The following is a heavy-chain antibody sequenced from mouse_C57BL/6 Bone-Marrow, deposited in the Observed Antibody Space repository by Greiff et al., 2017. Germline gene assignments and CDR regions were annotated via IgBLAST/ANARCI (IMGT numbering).Heavy chain of an antibody. D-gene: IGHD1-1*01. J-gene: IGHJ1*03. CDR3: ARGHYYGSSYAWYFDV. CDR1: GYTFTSYC. V-gene: IGHV1-55*01. Sequence: VQLQQPGAELVKPGASVKMSCKASGYTFTSYCITWVKQRPGHGLEWIGDIYPGSGSTNYNEKFKSKATLTVDTSSSTAYMPLSSLTSEDSAVYYCARGHYYGSSYAWYFDVWGTGTTVTVSS. CDR2: IYPGSGST.